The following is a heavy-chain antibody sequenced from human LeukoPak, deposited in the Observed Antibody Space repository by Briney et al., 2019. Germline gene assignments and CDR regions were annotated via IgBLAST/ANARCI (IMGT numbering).Heavy chain of an antibody. CDR2: IRYDGSNK. V-gene: IGHV3-30*02. CDR1: GFTFSNSG. D-gene: IGHD3-16*01. CDR3: ASGGHIDY. J-gene: IGHJ4*02. Sequence: GGSLRLSCAASGFTFSNSGMHWVRQAPGKGLEWVAFIRYDGSNKYYADSVKGRFTISRDNAKNSLYLQMNSLRVEDTAVYYCASGGHIDYCGQGTLVTVSS.